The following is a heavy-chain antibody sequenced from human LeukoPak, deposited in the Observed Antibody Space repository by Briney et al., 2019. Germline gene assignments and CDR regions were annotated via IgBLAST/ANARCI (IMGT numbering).Heavy chain of an antibody. J-gene: IGHJ6*04. CDR1: GFTFSSYS. V-gene: IGHV3-7*03. CDR3: ASHYGSGHGYYYYGMDV. D-gene: IGHD3-10*01. Sequence: PGGSLRLSCAASGFTFSSYSMTWVRQAPGKGLEWVASIKQDGTEENYVDSVRGRFTISRDNAKNSLFLQMGGLRAEDTAVYYCASHYGSGHGYYYYGMDVWGKGTTVIVSP. CDR2: IKQDGTEE.